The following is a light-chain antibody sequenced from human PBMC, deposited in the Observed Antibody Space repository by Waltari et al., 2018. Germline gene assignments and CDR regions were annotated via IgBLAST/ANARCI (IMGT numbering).Light chain of an antibody. V-gene: IGKV3-20*01. CDR2: AAS. Sequence: EIVLTQSPGTLSLSPGERATLPCRARQRISRTLVGYQKKPGQAPRLLIYAASTRATGIPDRFSGSGSGTDFSLTISRLEPEDFAVYYCQHYRRLPVTFGQGTKVEIK. CDR1: QRISRT. CDR3: QHYRRLPVT. J-gene: IGKJ1*01.